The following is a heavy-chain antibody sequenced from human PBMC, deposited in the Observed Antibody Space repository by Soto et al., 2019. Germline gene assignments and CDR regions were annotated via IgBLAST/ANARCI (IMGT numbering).Heavy chain of an antibody. V-gene: IGHV2-5*02. CDR1: DFSLTTWGVG. Sequence: QIALKESGPTVVKPTETLTLTCTHSDFSLTTWGVGGGWVRQSPGKAPEWLALSYWDDDKPYSKTLKSILTITKDTSKNQVVLTMANVAPADTDTYYCAHRVLRAVFGFVTTTAIYFDFWGQGTPVVVSS. J-gene: IGHJ4*02. CDR3: AHRVLRAVFGFVTTTAIYFDF. CDR2: SYWDDDK. D-gene: IGHD3-3*01.